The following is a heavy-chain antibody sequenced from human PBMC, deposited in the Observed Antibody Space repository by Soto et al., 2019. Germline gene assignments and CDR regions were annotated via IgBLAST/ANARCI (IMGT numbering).Heavy chain of an antibody. CDR3: ARAVSWTLGMDV. J-gene: IGHJ6*02. V-gene: IGHV1-69*13. CDR1: GGTFSSYA. D-gene: IGHD6-13*01. CDR2: IIPIFGTA. Sequence: SVKVSCKASGGTFSSYAISWVRQAPGQGLEWMGGIIPIFGTANYAQKFQGRVTITADESTSTAYMELSSLRSEDTAVYYCARAVSWTLGMDVWGQGTTVTVSS.